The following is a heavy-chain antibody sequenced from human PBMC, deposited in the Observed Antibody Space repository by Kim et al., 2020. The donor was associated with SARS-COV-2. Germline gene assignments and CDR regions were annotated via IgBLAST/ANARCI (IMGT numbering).Heavy chain of an antibody. Sequence: SETLSLTCAVSGGSISSSNWWSWVRQPPGKGLEWIGEIYHSGSTNYNPSLKSRVTISVDKSKNQFSLKLSSVTAADTAVYYCARADLAVAGIGAFDPWGQGTLVTVSS. J-gene: IGHJ5*02. V-gene: IGHV4-4*02. CDR2: IYHSGST. CDR1: GGSISSSNW. D-gene: IGHD6-19*01. CDR3: ARADLAVAGIGAFDP.